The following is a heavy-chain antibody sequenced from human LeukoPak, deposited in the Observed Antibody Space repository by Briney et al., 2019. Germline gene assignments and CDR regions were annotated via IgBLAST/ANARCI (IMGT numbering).Heavy chain of an antibody. CDR1: GFTFSSYG. CDR3: ARGTGYSVFDY. D-gene: IGHD3/OR15-3a*01. CDR2: INSDGTGT. Sequence: GGSLRLSCAASGFTFSSYGMHWVRQAPGKGLVWVSRINSDGTGTTYADSVKGRFTISRDNAKNTLYLQMNSLGAEDTAVYYCARGTGYSVFDYWGQGTLVTVSS. V-gene: IGHV3-74*01. J-gene: IGHJ4*02.